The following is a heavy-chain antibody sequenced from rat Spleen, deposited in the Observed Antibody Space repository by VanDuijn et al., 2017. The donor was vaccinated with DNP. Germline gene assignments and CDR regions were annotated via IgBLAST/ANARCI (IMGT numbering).Heavy chain of an antibody. D-gene: IGHD1-1*01. CDR2: VNSAGST. V-gene: IGHV3-3*01. J-gene: IGHJ2*01. CDR3: ARQGRQWAYLDY. Sequence: VQLKESGPGLVQPSQTLSLTCTVSGLSLTSNSVSWIRQPPGKGLEWMGSVNSAGSTNYNPSLKSRISITRDTSKNQFFLQLNSVTTEDTATYYCARQGRQWAYLDYWGQGVMVTVSS. CDR1: GLSLTSNS.